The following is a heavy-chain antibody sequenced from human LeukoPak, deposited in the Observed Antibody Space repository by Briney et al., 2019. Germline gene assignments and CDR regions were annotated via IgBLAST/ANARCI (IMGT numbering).Heavy chain of an antibody. V-gene: IGHV4-59*01. CDR1: GGSISSYY. CDR2: IYYSGST. Sequence: PSETLSLTCTVSGGSISSYYWSWIRQPPGKGLEWIGYIYYSGSTNFNPSLKSRVAISVDTSKNQFSLKLSSVTAADTAVYYCASSSSGSGSSYWGQGTLVTVSS. D-gene: IGHD3-10*01. CDR3: ASSSSGSGSSY. J-gene: IGHJ4*02.